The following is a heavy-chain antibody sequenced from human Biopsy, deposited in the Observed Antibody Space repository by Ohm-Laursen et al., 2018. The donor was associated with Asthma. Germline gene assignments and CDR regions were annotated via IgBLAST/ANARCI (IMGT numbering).Heavy chain of an antibody. Sequence: ASVKVSCKTSGYTFNSAGTTWVRQAPGQGLEWMGWISVYNGNTKVAQKLQDRVTMITDTSTSTAYMELRSLRSDGTAVYFCARAVDYSHYYGIDVWGQGTTVTVS. CDR1: GYTFNSAG. J-gene: IGHJ6*02. V-gene: IGHV1-18*01. D-gene: IGHD3-10*01. CDR3: ARAVDYSHYYGIDV. CDR2: ISVYNGNT.